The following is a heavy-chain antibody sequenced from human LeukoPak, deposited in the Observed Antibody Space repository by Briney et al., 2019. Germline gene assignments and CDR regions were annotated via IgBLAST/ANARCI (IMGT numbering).Heavy chain of an antibody. D-gene: IGHD3-3*01. V-gene: IGHV4-39*01. CDR3: ARTDYDFWSGYQKPYYFDY. J-gene: IGHJ4*02. Sequence: SETLSLTCTVSGGSISSSSYYWGRIRQPPGKGLEWIGSIYYSGSTYYNPSLKSRVTISVDTSKNQFSLKLSSVTAADTAVYYCARTDYDFWSGYQKPYYFDYWGQGTLVTVSS. CDR1: GGSISSSSYY. CDR2: IYYSGST.